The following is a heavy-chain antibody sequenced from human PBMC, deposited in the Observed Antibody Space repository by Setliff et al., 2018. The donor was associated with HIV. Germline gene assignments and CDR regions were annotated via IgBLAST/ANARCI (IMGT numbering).Heavy chain of an antibody. CDR2: INQSGNT. Sequence: SETLSLTCTVSGGSFTGYYWSWIRQTPGKGLEWIAEINQSGNTNYNPSLKSRVTISVVTSKSHFSLKMTSVTAAETAIYYCARGALSLTMTKLLSFFDSWGQGTQVTVS. CDR1: GGSFTGYY. CDR3: ARGALSLTMTKLLSFFDS. D-gene: IGHD3-22*01. J-gene: IGHJ4*02. V-gene: IGHV4-34*01.